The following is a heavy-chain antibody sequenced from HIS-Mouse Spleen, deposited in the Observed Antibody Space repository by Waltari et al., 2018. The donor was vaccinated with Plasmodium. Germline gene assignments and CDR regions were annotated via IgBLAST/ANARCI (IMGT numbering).Heavy chain of an antibody. Sequence: QVQLVQSGAEVTKPGASVTVSCKASGYTFTNYGSSGVRQAPGQGLEWMGWISPYNGNTHLAQKLQGRVTMTTDTSTSTAYMELRSLRSDDTAVYYCARGSAGDAFDIWGQGTMVTVSS. CDR3: ARGSAGDAFDI. V-gene: IGHV1-18*01. CDR1: GYTFTNYG. D-gene: IGHD6-19*01. J-gene: IGHJ3*02. CDR2: ISPYNGNT.